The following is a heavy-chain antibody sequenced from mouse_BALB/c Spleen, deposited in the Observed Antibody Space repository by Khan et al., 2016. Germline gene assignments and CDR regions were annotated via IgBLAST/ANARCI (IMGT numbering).Heavy chain of an antibody. D-gene: IGHD1-1*01. V-gene: IGHV3-2*02. CDR1: GYSITSDYA. J-gene: IGHJ2*01. CDR3: ARGRSYFFDF. Sequence: EVQLQESGPGLVKPSQSLSLTCTVTGYSITSDYAWNWIRQFPGNQLEWMGYISYSGITSYNPSLKSRISITRDTSKNQFFLQLNSVTAEDTATYNCARGRSYFFDFWGQGTTLTVSS. CDR2: ISYSGIT.